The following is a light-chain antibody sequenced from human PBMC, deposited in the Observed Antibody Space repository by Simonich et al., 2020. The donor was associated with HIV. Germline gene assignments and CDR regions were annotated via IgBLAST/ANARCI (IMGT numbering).Light chain of an antibody. CDR2: GAS. CDR1: QSVASN. CDR3: QQYNNWLSPFT. J-gene: IGKJ3*01. Sequence: EIVMTQSPATLSVSPGERPTLSCRASQSVASNLAWYQQKPGQAPRLLIYGASTRATGIPGRFSGSGWGSQFTLTISSMQSGDFAVYYCQQYNNWLSPFTFGPGTKVDIK. V-gene: IGKV3-15*01.